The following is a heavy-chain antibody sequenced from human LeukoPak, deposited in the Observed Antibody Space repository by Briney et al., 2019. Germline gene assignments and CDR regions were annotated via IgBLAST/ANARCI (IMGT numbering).Heavy chain of an antibody. CDR3: AREGYYYDSSGYGEYYYYMDV. J-gene: IGHJ6*03. Sequence: GGSLRLSCAASGFTFSSYGMHWVRQAPGKGLEWVAFIRYDGSNKYYADSVKGRFTISRDNSKNTLYLQMNSLRAEDTAVYYCAREGYYYDSSGYGEYYYYMDVWGKGTTVTVSS. CDR1: GFTFSSYG. CDR2: IRYDGSNK. V-gene: IGHV3-30*02. D-gene: IGHD3-22*01.